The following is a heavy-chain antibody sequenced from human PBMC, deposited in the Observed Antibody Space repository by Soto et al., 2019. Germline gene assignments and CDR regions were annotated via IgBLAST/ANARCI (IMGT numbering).Heavy chain of an antibody. V-gene: IGHV4-39*01. J-gene: IGHJ4*02. Sequence: SETLSLTCTVSGGSISSSSYYWGWIRQPPGKGLEWIGSIYYSGSSYYNPSLKSRVTISVDTSKNQFSLKLSSVTAADTAVYYCARLFPRVVPAAIYFDYWGQGTLVTVSS. CDR3: ARLFPRVVPAAIYFDY. CDR1: GGSISSSSYY. D-gene: IGHD2-2*01. CDR2: IYYSGSS.